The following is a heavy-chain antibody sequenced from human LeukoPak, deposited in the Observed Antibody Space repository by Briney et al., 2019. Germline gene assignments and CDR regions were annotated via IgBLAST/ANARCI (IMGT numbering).Heavy chain of an antibody. CDR3: AKRSSVVQSRYYYYYYMDV. J-gene: IGHJ6*03. Sequence: QPGGSLRLSCDASGFTFSSSWMSWVRQAPGKGLEWVASINEDGSEKYYVDSVKGRFTVSRDNAKNSLYLQMNSLRVEDTAVYYCAKRSSVVQSRYYYYYYMDVWGKGTTVTISS. CDR1: GFTFSSSW. CDR2: INEDGSEK. D-gene: IGHD2-15*01. V-gene: IGHV3-7*01.